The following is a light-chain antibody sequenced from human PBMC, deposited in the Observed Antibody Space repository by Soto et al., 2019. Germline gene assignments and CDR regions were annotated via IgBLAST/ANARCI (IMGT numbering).Light chain of an antibody. CDR3: QQYNSYSLT. J-gene: IGKJ4*01. V-gene: IGKV1-5*01. CDR1: QSISTR. CDR2: DAS. Sequence: GDRAAITCRASQSISTRLAWYQKKPGKAPNLLIYDASSLESGVPSRFSGSGSGTEFTLTISSLQPDDFASYYCQQYNSYSLTFGGGTKVDNK.